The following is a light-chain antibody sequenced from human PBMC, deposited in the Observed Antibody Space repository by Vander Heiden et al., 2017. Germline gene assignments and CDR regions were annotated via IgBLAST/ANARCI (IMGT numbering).Light chain of an antibody. CDR3: QHENSSPCT. CDR2: KAS. J-gene: IGKJ2*02. CDR1: QSISSW. Sequence: DIQMTQSPSTLSASVGDRVTITCRASQSISSWLAWYQQKPGKAPKLLIYKASSLESGVPSRFSGSGSGTEFTLTISSLHPDDFATYYCQHENSSPCTFGQGTKLDIK. V-gene: IGKV1-5*03.